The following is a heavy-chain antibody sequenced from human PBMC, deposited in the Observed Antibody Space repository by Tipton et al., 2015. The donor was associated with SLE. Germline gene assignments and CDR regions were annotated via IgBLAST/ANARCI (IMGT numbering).Heavy chain of an antibody. CDR1: GFTFSSYG. CDR2: IRYDGSNK. D-gene: IGHD1-26*01. V-gene: IGHV3-30*02. J-gene: IGHJ6*02. CDR3: AKDSGSYYYGMDV. Sequence: SLRLSCAASGFTFSSYGMHWVRQAPGKGLEWVAFIRYDGSNKYYADSVKGRFTISRDNSKNTLYLQMNSLRAEDTAVYYCAKDSGSYYYGMDVWGQGTTVTVS.